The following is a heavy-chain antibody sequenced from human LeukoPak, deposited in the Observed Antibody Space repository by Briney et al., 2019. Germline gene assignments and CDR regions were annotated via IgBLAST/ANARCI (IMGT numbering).Heavy chain of an antibody. CDR3: ATGGTYCGGDCYPFDY. V-gene: IGHV3-53*01. D-gene: IGHD2-21*02. J-gene: IGHJ4*02. CDR2: IYSGGGT. Sequence: GGSLRLSCAASGFTVSSNYMSWVRQAPGKGLEWVSVIYSGGGTYYADSVKGRFTISRDNSKNTLYLQMNSLRAEDTAVYYCATGGTYCGGDCYPFDYWGQGTLVTVSS. CDR1: GFTVSSNY.